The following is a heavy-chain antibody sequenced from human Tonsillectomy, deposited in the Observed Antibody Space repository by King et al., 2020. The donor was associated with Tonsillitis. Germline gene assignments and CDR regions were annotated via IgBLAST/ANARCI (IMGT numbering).Heavy chain of an antibody. J-gene: IGHJ4*02. V-gene: IGHV3-30*19. Sequence: VQLVESGGGVVQPGRSLSLSCAASGFTFSSYGMHWVRQAPGKGLEWVAVISFDGSGKNYADSVKGRFTISRDGSNNTLYLQMNSLRADDTAVYYCARGRLYSSCLGLDCWGEGTLLSVSS. CDR1: GFTFSSYG. D-gene: IGHD6-19*01. CDR3: ARGRLYSSCLGLDC. CDR2: ISFDGSGK.